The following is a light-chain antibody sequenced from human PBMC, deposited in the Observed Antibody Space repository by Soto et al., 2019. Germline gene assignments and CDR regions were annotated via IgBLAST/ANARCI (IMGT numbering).Light chain of an antibody. V-gene: IGKV1-9*01. CDR1: QGISSY. J-gene: IGKJ2*01. Sequence: DIQLTQSPSFLSASVGDRVTITCRASQGISSYLAWYQQKPGKAPKLLIYLASTLQSGVPSRFSGSGSGTAFTLTISSLQPEDFATYYRQQLNHYPRTFGQGTKLEI. CDR3: QQLNHYPRT. CDR2: LAS.